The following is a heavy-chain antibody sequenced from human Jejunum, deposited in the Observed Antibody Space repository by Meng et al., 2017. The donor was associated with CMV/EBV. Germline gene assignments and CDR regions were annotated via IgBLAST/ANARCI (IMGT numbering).Heavy chain of an antibody. CDR3: AGRRHYFDS. Sequence: LRLSWAVSGFTVSSNYMSWVLQAPGKRLEWVSVIYSGGTTYYADSVKGRFTISKDNSKNTLYLQMNSLRAEDTAVYYCAGRRHYFDSWGQGTLVTVSS. CDR2: IYSGGTT. V-gene: IGHV3-53*01. D-gene: IGHD1-26*01. CDR1: GFTVSSNY. J-gene: IGHJ4*02.